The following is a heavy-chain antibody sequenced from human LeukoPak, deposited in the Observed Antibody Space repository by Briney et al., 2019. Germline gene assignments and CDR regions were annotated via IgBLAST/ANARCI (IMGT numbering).Heavy chain of an antibody. D-gene: IGHD6-19*01. CDR3: ASEETANGGWTPNY. CDR2: ISYSGGSM. V-gene: IGHV3-21*01. CDR1: GFIFSDYS. J-gene: IGHJ4*02. Sequence: PGGSLRLSCAPSGFIFSDYSMNWIRPAPGKGPEWVSSISYSGGSMLYADSAKGRFTISRDNAKNSLYLQMNRLRAEDTAVYYCASEETANGGWTPNYWGQGTLVTVSS.